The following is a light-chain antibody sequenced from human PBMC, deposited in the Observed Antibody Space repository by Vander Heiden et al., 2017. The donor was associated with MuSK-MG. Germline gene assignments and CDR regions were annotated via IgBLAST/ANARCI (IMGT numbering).Light chain of an antibody. J-gene: IGKJ1*01. Sequence: DIVMTQSPDSLAVSLGEGATINCRSSQSLLYISNYKNYLAWYQQKLGQPPKLLIYWASTRESGVPDRFSGSGSGTDFTLTISSLQAEDVAVYYCQQYYSTPQTFGQGTKVEIK. CDR1: QSLLYISNYKNY. CDR3: QQYYSTPQT. V-gene: IGKV4-1*01. CDR2: WAS.